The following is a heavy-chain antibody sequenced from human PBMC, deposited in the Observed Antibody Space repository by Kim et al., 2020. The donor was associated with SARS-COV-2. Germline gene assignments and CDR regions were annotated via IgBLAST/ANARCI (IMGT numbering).Heavy chain of an antibody. Sequence: APVKGRFTISRDDSKNTLYLQMNSLKTEDTAVYYCTTKETYYYGSGSYYIWGQGTLVTVSS. D-gene: IGHD3-10*01. V-gene: IGHV3-15*01. CDR3: TTKETYYYGSGSYYI. J-gene: IGHJ4*02.